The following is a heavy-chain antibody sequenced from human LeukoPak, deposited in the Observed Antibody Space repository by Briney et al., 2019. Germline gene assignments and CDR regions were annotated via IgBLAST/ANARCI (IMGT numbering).Heavy chain of an antibody. V-gene: IGHV3-21*01. CDR2: VTPSGDPT. D-gene: IGHD2-15*01. CDR1: GFTFTTYS. Sequence: KSGGSLRLSCAASGFTFTTYSMNWVRQAPGKGLEWGSGVTPSGDPTYYADSLKGRVTISRDNAKNSLYLQMNSLRAEDTAVYYCARGGGYYYYMDVWGKGTTVTVSS. CDR3: ARGGGYYYYMDV. J-gene: IGHJ6*03.